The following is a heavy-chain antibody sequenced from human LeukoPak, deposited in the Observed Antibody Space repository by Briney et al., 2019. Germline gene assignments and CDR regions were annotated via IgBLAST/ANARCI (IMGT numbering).Heavy chain of an antibody. CDR2: ISSNGGST. CDR3: ARDAPSGSYGT. V-gene: IGHV3-64*01. CDR1: GFTFSSYA. D-gene: IGHD3-10*01. Sequence: GGSLRLSCAASGFTFSSYAMHWVRQAPGKGLEYVSAISSNGGSTYYANSVKGRFTISRDNTKNTLYLQMNSLRAEDTAVYYCARDAPSGSYGTWGQGTLVTVSS. J-gene: IGHJ5*02.